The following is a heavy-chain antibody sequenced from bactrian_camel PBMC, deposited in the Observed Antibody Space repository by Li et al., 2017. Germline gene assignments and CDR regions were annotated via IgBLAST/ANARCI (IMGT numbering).Heavy chain of an antibody. Sequence: VQLVESGGGSVQAGGSLRLSCTASGKYADTYYLGWFLQAPMHEREGVASVTVDGTTTYADSVQGRFTISRDITGNTVYLQMNSLTPEDTSMYLCAVSQECTMIAGEVYLRGSLWGQGTQVTVS. V-gene: IGHV3S53*01. CDR3: AVSQECTMIAGEVYLRGSL. CDR1: GKYADTYY. J-gene: IGHJ4*01. D-gene: IGHD6*01. CDR2: VTVDGTT.